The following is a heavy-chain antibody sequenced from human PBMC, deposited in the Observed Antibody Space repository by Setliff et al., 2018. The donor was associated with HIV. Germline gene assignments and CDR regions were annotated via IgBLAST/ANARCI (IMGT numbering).Heavy chain of an antibody. CDR2: IYSNGGT. Sequence: SETLSLTCTVSGGSISAYYWSWVRQPPGKRLEYIGYIYSNGGTNYNPSLKSRVTISVDTSKNQFSLKLSSVTAADTALYFCAREAYFFASGTYYFDSWGQGTLVTVSS. D-gene: IGHD3-10*01. CDR3: AREAYFFASGTYYFDS. J-gene: IGHJ4*02. V-gene: IGHV4-59*01. CDR1: GGSISAYY.